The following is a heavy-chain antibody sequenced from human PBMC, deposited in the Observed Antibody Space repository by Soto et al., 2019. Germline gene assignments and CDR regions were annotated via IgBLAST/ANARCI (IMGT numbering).Heavy chain of an antibody. D-gene: IGHD5-18*01. J-gene: IGHJ6*02. V-gene: IGHV5-51*01. CDR2: IYPGDSDT. CDR1: GYTFTDYR. CDR3: ARHSYGQYDYYGMDG. Sequence: EASLKISCKGSGYTFTDYRLGWVRQLPGKGLEWMGIIYPGDSDTRYSPSFQGHVTITVDKSTNTAYLQWNTLRASDTAMYYGARHSYGQYDYYGMDGWGQGTTVTVSS.